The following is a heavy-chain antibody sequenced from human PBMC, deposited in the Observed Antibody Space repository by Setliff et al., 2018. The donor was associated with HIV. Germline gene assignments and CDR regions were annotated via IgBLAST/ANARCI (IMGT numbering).Heavy chain of an antibody. CDR3: AKPTSGFYPRPYDL. CDR2: VSPDGDIT. CDR1: GFAFSTFD. D-gene: IGHD5-12*01. J-gene: IGHJ3*01. Sequence: GSLRLSCVGTGFAFSTFDMNWVRQTPGKGLEWVAAVSPDGDITYYPDSLRGRFTVSRDNSKNMLFLQMNNLGAEDSAIYYCAKPTSGFYPRPYDLWGHGTKVTVSS. V-gene: IGHV3-23*01.